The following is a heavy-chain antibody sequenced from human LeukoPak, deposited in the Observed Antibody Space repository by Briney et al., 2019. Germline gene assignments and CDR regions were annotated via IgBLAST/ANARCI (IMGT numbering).Heavy chain of an antibody. V-gene: IGHV5-51*01. CDR2: IYPDDPDI. CDR3: ARQGFSTAGGYDY. J-gene: IGHJ4*02. D-gene: IGHD4-17*01. CDR1: GYSFTNYW. Sequence: GESLKISCKGSGYSFTNYWIAWVRQMPGKGLEWMGIIYPDDPDIRYNPSFQGQVTISADKSISTAYLQWSSLKASDTAIYYCARQGFSTAGGYDYWGQGTLVTVSS.